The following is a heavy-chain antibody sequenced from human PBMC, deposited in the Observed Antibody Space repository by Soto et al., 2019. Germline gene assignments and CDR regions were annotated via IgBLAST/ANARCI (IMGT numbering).Heavy chain of an antibody. CDR3: AGSSRCIAAGGIYF. J-gene: IGHJ4*01. CDR1: GGSISSTNL. Sequence: QVQLQESGPGLVKASGTLSLTCAVSGGSISSTNLWTWVRQPPGKGLECIGEIYHSGSTNYNPSPTRRATLSVDKSKNLFSLYLSSVTSSCTAVYFCAGSSRCIAAGGIYFWCQGSLGTFSS. V-gene: IGHV4-4*02. CDR2: IYHSGST. D-gene: IGHD6-6*01.